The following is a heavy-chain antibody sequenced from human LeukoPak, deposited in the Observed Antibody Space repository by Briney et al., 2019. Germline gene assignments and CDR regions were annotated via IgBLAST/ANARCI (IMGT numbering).Heavy chain of an antibody. J-gene: IGHJ4*02. D-gene: IGHD1-26*01. V-gene: IGHV4-59*01. CDR2: IYYSGST. Sequence: SETLSLTCTVSGGSISSYYWSWIRQHPGKGLEWVGNIYYSGSTNYNPSLKSRVTISVDTSKNQFSLKLSSVTAADTAVYYCAREYETLVGATSHFDYWGQGTLVTVSS. CDR1: GGSISSYY. CDR3: AREYETLVGATSHFDY.